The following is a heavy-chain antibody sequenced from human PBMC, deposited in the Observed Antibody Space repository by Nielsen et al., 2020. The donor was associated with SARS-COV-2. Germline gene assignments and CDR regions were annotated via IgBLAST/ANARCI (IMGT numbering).Heavy chain of an antibody. CDR3: ASPAGGYRYGLNYHYYGMDV. J-gene: IGHJ6*02. CDR1: GYTFTSYA. D-gene: IGHD5-18*01. Sequence: ASVKVSCKASGYTFTSYAMHWVRQAPGQRLEWMGWINAGNGNTKYSQKFQGRVTITRDKSTSTAYMELRSLRSEDTAVYYCASPAGGYRYGLNYHYYGMDVWGQGTTVTVSS. CDR2: INAGNGNT. V-gene: IGHV1-3*01.